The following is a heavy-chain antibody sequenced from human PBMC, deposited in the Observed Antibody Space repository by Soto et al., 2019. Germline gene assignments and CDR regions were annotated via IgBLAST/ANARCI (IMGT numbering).Heavy chain of an antibody. Sequence: PLETLSLTCTVSGGSISTYYWSWIRQPPGKGLEWIGYIYYSGSTNYNPSLKSRVTISVDTSKNQFSLKLSSVTAADTAVYYCARHKSGGVVPASQDAFDIWGQGTMVTVSS. J-gene: IGHJ3*02. CDR2: IYYSGST. V-gene: IGHV4-59*08. CDR1: GGSISTYY. CDR3: ARHKSGGVVPASQDAFDI. D-gene: IGHD2-2*01.